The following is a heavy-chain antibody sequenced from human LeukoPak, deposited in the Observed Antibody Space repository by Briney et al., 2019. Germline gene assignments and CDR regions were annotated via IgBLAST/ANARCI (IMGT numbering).Heavy chain of an antibody. CDR2: INSDGSST. CDR1: GFTFSSYW. V-gene: IGHV3-74*01. J-gene: IGHJ4*02. Sequence: GGSLRLSCAASGFTFSSYWMHWVRQAPGKGLVWVSRINSDGSSTSYADSVKGRFTISRDNSKNTLYLQMNSLRAEDTAVYYCAKELVWTTVTSFDYWGQGTLVTVSS. D-gene: IGHD4-17*01. CDR3: AKELVWTTVTSFDY.